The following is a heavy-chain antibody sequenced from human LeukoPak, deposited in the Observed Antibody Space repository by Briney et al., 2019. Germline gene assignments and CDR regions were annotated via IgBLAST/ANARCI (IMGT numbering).Heavy chain of an antibody. CDR3: ASGSSGWYGEI. Sequence: PGGSLRLSCAASGFTFNNYWMHWVRQAPGKGLVWVSRINSDGSTTNCADSVKGRFTISRDNAKNTLYLQMNSLRAEDTAVYYCASGSSGWYGEIWGQGTLVTVSS. V-gene: IGHV3-74*01. D-gene: IGHD6-19*01. CDR1: GFTFNNYW. J-gene: IGHJ4*02. CDR2: INSDGSTT.